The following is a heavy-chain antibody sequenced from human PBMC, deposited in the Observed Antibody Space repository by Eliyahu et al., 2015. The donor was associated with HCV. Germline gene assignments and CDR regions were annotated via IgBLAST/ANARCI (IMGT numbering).Heavy chain of an antibody. Sequence: EVKRPGSSVRVSCKASGGTFASYTISWVRQAPGQGFEWLGGIVPVFGTANYAQEVPGQSHVLPHTNPRTPPSDWSGLRSEDTAVYYCALEGGSSGPRWFDPWGQGTLVTV. V-gene: IGHV1-69*01. J-gene: IGHJ5*02. D-gene: IGHD3-22*01. CDR3: ALEGGSSGPRWFDP. CDR1: GGTFASYT. CDR2: IVPVFGTA.